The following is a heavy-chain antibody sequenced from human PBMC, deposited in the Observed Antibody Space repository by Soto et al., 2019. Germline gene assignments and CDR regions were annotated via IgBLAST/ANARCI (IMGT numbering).Heavy chain of an antibody. J-gene: IGHJ4*02. CDR2: ISYDGSNK. CDR3: EKARQIVVVPAAIGY. D-gene: IGHD2-2*01. CDR1: GFTFSSYG. V-gene: IGHV3-30*18. Sequence: QVQLVESGGGVVQPGRSLRLSCAASGFTFSSYGMHWVRQAPGKGLEWVAVISYDGSNKYYADSVKGRFTISRDNSKNTLYIQMNSVRAENTAVYYCEKARQIVVVPAAIGYWGQGTLVTVSS.